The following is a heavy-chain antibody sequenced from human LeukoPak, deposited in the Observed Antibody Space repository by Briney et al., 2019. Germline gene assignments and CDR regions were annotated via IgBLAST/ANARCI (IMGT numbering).Heavy chain of an antibody. J-gene: IGHJ4*02. V-gene: IGHV3-30*02. Sequence: QTGGSLRLSCAASGFTFSSYGMHWVRQAPGKGLEWVAFIRYDGSNKYYADSVKGRFTISRDNSKNTLYLQMNSLRAEDTAVYYCAKGGPDFWSGYLDYWGQGTLVTVSS. D-gene: IGHD3-3*01. CDR2: IRYDGSNK. CDR1: GFTFSSYG. CDR3: AKGGPDFWSGYLDY.